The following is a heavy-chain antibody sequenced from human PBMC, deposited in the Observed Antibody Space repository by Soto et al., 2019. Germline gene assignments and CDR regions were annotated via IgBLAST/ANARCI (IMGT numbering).Heavy chain of an antibody. Sequence: QVQLVQSGAEVKKPGASVKVSCKASGYTFTSYGISWVRQAPGQGLEWMGWSSAYNGNTNYAQKLQGRVTMTTDTSTSTAYMELRSLRSDDTAVYYCATDLTVRGVIGRPGDYCGQGTLVTVSS. CDR3: ATDLTVRGVIGRPGDY. D-gene: IGHD3-10*01. CDR2: SSAYNGNT. CDR1: GYTFTSYG. J-gene: IGHJ4*02. V-gene: IGHV1-18*01.